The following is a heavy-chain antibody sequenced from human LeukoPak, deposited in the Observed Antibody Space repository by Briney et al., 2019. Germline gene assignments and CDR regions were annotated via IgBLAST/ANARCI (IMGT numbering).Heavy chain of an antibody. D-gene: IGHD3-22*01. J-gene: IGHJ1*01. CDR1: GGSISSGSYY. CDR3: ARVVQSTDSSGFYLPEYFQH. CDR2: IYTSGTT. V-gene: IGHV4-61*02. Sequence: SETLSLTCTVSGGSISSGSYYWTWIRQPVGKGLEWIGRIYTSGTTNYNPSLQSRVTISVDTSKNQFSLKLRSVTAADTAVYYWARVVQSTDSSGFYLPEYFQHWGQGTLVTVSS.